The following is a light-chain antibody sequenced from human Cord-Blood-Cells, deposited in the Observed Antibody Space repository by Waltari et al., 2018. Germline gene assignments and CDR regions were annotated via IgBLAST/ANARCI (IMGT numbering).Light chain of an antibody. J-gene: IGKJ1*01. Sequence: EIVLTQSPATLSLSQGERAPPSCRASQSVSSYLAWYQQKPGQAPRLLIYDASNRATGIPARFSGSGSGTDFTLTISSLEPEDFAVYYCQQRSNWPPWTFGQGTKVEIK. CDR1: QSVSSY. CDR3: QQRSNWPPWT. CDR2: DAS. V-gene: IGKV3-11*01.